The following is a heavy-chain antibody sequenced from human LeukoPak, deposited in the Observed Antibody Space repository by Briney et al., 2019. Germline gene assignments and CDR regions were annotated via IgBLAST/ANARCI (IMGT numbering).Heavy chain of an antibody. J-gene: IGHJ4*02. V-gene: IGHV3-30*03. CDR1: GFAFSSYG. CDR3: ARQGSYSSS. CDR2: ISYDGSNK. Sequence: PGGSLRLSCAASGFAFSSYGMHWVRQAPGKGLEWVAVISYDGSNKYYADSVKGRFTISRDNSKNTLYLQMNSLRAEDTAVYYCARQGSYSSSWGQGTLVTVSS. D-gene: IGHD6-13*01.